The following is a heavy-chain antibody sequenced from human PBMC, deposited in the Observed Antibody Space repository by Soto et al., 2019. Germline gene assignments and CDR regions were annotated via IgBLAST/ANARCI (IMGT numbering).Heavy chain of an antibody. CDR3: GRRGLGEYFDY. V-gene: IGHV4-39*01. D-gene: IGHD6-19*01. Sequence: SETLSLTCTVSGGSISSSGYYWAWIRQPPEKGLEWIGSVHYSGSSSYNPSLNSRVTISVDTSKNEFSLKLSSVSAADTAVFYCGRRGLGEYFDYWAQGVLVTVSS. J-gene: IGHJ4*02. CDR2: VHYSGSS. CDR1: GGSISSSGYY.